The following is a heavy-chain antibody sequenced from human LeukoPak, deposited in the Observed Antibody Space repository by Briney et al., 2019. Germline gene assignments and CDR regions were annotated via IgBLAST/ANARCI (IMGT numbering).Heavy chain of an antibody. Sequence: GGSLRLSCAASGFTFSSYWMSWVRQAPGKGLEWVANIKQDGSEKYYVDSVKGRFTISRDNAKNSLYLQMNSLKTEDTAVYYCTGNYYGSGSYADFDYWGQGTLVTVSS. D-gene: IGHD3-10*01. CDR3: TGNYYGSGSYADFDY. CDR2: IKQDGSEK. CDR1: GFTFSSYW. V-gene: IGHV3-7*03. J-gene: IGHJ4*02.